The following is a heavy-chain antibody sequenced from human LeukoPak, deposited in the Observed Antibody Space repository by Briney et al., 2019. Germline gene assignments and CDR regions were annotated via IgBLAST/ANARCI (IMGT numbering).Heavy chain of an antibody. CDR2: INSDGSST. CDR1: GFTFSSYW. V-gene: IGHV3-74*01. Sequence: GGSLRLSCAASGFTFSSYWVHWVRQAPGKGLVWVSHINSDGSSTNYADSVKGRFTISRDNAKNTLYLQMNSLRAEDTAVYYCARGASSDWYQNFDYWGQGTLVTVSS. D-gene: IGHD6-19*01. CDR3: ARGASSDWYQNFDY. J-gene: IGHJ4*02.